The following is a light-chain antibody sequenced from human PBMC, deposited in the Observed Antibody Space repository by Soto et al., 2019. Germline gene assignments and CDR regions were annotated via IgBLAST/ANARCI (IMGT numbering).Light chain of an antibody. CDR1: QSVSSIY. CDR3: QQYSNWPPWT. J-gene: IGKJ1*01. Sequence: EIVLTQSPGTQSLSPGERVTLSCRASQSVSSIYLAWYQQKPGQAPRLLIYGASTRATGIPARFSGSGSGTEFTLTISSLQSEDFAVYYCQQYSNWPPWTFGQGTKVDI. CDR2: GAS. V-gene: IGKV3-15*01.